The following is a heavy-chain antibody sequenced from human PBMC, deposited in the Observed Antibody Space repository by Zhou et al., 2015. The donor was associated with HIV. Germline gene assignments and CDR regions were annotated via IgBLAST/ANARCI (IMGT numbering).Heavy chain of an antibody. CDR2: IIPIFGTA. CDR1: GGTFSSYA. D-gene: IGHD3-22*01. V-gene: IGHV1-69*01. Sequence: QVQLVQSGAEVKKPGSSVKVSCKASGGTFSSYAISWVRQAPGQGLEWMGGIIPIFGTANYAQKFQGRVTITADESTSTAYMELSSLRSEDTAVYYCARGITMIVVAGVDQPNYYYYGMDVWGQGTTVTVSS. CDR3: ARGITMIVVAGVDQPNYYYYGMDV. J-gene: IGHJ6*02.